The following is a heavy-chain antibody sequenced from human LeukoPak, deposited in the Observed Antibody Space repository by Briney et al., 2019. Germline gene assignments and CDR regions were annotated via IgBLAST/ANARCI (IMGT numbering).Heavy chain of an antibody. V-gene: IGHV4-59*02. CDR2: IYHSGSS. CDR3: ARADYARAFDI. J-gene: IGHJ3*02. D-gene: IGHD3-16*01. Sequence: SETLSLTCSVSGVSVSDYYWSWIRKPPGKGLEWIGYIYHSGSSNYNLSLKSRLTMSVDTSKNQFSLKLSSVTAADTAVYYCARADYARAFDIWGQGTMVTVSS. CDR1: GVSVSDYY.